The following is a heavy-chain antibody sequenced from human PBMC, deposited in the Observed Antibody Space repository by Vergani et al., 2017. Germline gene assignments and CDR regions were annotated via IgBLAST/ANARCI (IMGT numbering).Heavy chain of an antibody. CDR3: ARGGSYYDSSGYYERPFDY. V-gene: IGHV1-69*02. D-gene: IGHD3-22*01. Sequence: QVQLVQSGSELKKPGASVKVSCKASGYTLSRYSIYWVRQAPGQGLEWMGRIIPILGIANYAQKFQGRVTITADKSTSTAYMELSSLRSEDTAVYYCARGGSYYDSSGYYERPFDYWGQGTLVTVSS. J-gene: IGHJ4*02. CDR1: GYTLSRYS. CDR2: IIPILGIA.